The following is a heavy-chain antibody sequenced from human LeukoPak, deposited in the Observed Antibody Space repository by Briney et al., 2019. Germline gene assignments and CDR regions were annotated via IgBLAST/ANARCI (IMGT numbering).Heavy chain of an antibody. Sequence: GGSLRLSCAVSGFTFSHYWMSWVRQAPGKGLEWVANIKPDGSNTYYMDSVEGRFTISRDNAMTSLYQQMNSRRAEDTAVYYCARVGYNDYDLDFWGQGTLVTVSS. CDR2: IKPDGSNT. V-gene: IGHV3-7*01. CDR3: ARVGYNDYDLDF. D-gene: IGHD3-3*01. J-gene: IGHJ4*02. CDR1: GFTFSHYW.